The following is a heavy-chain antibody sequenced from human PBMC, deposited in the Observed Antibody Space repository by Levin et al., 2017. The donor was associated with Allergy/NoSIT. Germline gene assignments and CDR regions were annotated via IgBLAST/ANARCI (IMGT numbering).Heavy chain of an antibody. CDR2: IYYSGST. Sequence: PSETLSLTCTVSGGSISSGDYYWSWIRQPPGKGLEWIGYIYYSGSTYYNPSLKSRVTISVDTSKNQFSLKLSSVTAADTAVYYCARGGSGSYHFDYWGQGTLVTVSS. V-gene: IGHV4-30-4*01. D-gene: IGHD3-10*01. CDR1: GGSISSGDYY. CDR3: ARGGSGSYHFDY. J-gene: IGHJ4*02.